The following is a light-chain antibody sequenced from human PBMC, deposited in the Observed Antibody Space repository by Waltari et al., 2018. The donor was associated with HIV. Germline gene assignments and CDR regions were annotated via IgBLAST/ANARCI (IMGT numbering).Light chain of an antibody. CDR3: YSTDSSGNLHVV. CDR1: VLSKQY. CDR2: RDT. Sequence: SYELTQPPSVSVSPGQTAGITCFGDVLSKQYTYWYRQKPGQAPVMVIYRDTQRPSGIPERFSGSSSGTMATLTISGAQVEDEADYYCYSTDSSGNLHVVFGGGTKLTVL. J-gene: IGLJ2*01. V-gene: IGLV3-10*01.